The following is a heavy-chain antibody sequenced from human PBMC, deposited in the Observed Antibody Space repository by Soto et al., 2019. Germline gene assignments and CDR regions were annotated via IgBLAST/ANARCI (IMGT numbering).Heavy chain of an antibody. V-gene: IGHV3-30*03. CDR2: IPYYGSNK. D-gene: IGHD2-2*01. CDR3: AREVEFYYGMDV. Sequence: QVQLAESGGGVVQPGRSLRLSCAASGFSFSSYGMHWVRQAPGKGLEWVALIPYYGSNKHYADSVKGRFTISRDNSKNTLYLQMNSLRAEDTAVYYCAREVEFYYGMDVWGLGTTVTVSS. CDR1: GFSFSSYG. J-gene: IGHJ6*02.